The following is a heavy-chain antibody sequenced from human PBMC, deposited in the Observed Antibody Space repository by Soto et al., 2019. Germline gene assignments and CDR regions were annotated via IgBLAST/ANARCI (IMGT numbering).Heavy chain of an antibody. D-gene: IGHD3-3*01. CDR1: GGSSSDGGYY. CDR2: IYYSGST. CDR3: ASAYYAFWSGYYIDYYGMDV. V-gene: IGHV4-31*03. Sequence: SEPLSLTSTVAGGSSSDGGYYWSWIRQHPGKGLEWIGYIYYSGSTYYNPSLKSRVTISVDTSKNQFSLKLSSVTAADTAVYYCASAYYAFWSGYYIDYYGMDVWGQGTTVTVSS. J-gene: IGHJ6*02.